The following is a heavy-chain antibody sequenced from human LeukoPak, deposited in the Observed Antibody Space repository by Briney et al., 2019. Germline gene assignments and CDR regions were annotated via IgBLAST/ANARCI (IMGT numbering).Heavy chain of an antibody. CDR1: GGSISSYY. CDR3: ARARGGARWAVAGTDAFDI. V-gene: IGHV4-4*07. D-gene: IGHD6-19*01. CDR2: IYTSGST. Sequence: SETLSLTCTVSGGSISSYYWSWIRQPAGKGLEWIGRIYTSGSTNYNPSLKSRVTMSVDTSKNQFSLKLSSVTAADTAVYYCARARGGARWAVAGTDAFDIWGQGTMVTVSS. J-gene: IGHJ3*02.